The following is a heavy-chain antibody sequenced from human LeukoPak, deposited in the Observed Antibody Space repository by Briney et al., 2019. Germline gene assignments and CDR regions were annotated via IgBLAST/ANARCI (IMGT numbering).Heavy chain of an antibody. D-gene: IGHD6-13*01. J-gene: IGHJ6*03. Sequence: SQTLSLTCTVSGGSISSGDYYWSWIRQPAGKGLEWIGRIYTSGSTNYNPSLKSRVTISVDTSKNQFSLKLSSVTAADTAVYYCARDRWVSYMDVWGKGTTVTVSS. CDR2: IYTSGST. CDR3: ARDRWVSYMDV. V-gene: IGHV4-61*02. CDR1: GGSISSGDYY.